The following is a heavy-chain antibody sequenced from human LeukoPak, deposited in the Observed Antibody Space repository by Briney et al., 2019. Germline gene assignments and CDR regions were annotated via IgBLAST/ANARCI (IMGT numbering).Heavy chain of an antibody. D-gene: IGHD1-14*01. J-gene: IGHJ6*02. CDR3: ARDPNPNYYYYGMDV. CDR2: ISSSGSTI. Sequence: GGSLRLSCAASGFTFSDCYMSWIRQAPGKGLEWVSYISSSGSTIYYADSVKGRFTISRDNAKNSLYLQMNSLRAEDTAVYYCARDPNPNYYYYGMDVWGQGTTVTVSS. CDR1: GFTFSDCY. V-gene: IGHV3-11*01.